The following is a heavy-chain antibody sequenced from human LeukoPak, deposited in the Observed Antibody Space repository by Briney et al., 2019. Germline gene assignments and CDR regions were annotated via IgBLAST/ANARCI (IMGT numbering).Heavy chain of an antibody. J-gene: IGHJ4*02. D-gene: IGHD6-19*01. V-gene: IGHV3-30-3*01. CDR2: VSYDGGNQ. CDR1: GFTFRNYA. Sequence: PGTSLRLSCTASGFTFRNYAIHWVRQTPDKGLEWVAAVSYDGGNQYYPDSVKGRFSISRDNSKNTIYLQMNSLKDEDTAVYFCARDPNGSGWFSIFDHWGQGTLVTVSS. CDR3: ARDPNGSGWFSIFDH.